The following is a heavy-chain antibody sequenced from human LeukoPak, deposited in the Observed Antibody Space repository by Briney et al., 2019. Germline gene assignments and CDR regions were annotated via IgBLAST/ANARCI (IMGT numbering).Heavy chain of an antibody. V-gene: IGHV4-39*01. CDR2: MYYSGST. D-gene: IGHD3-22*01. CDR3: ARLYGSTLYFDY. Sequence: SETLSLTCTVFGGSISRSSYHWAWIRQPPGKGLEWIGNMYYSGSTYYNPSLKSRVTLSVDTSKNQFSLKMSSVSAADTALYYCARLYGSTLYFDYWGQGTLVTVSS. CDR1: GGSISRSSYH. J-gene: IGHJ4*02.